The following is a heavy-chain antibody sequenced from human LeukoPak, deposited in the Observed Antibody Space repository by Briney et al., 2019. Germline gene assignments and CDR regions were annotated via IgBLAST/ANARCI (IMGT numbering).Heavy chain of an antibody. V-gene: IGHV3-23*01. CDR2: LSGSGGST. Sequence: GGSLRLSCAASGFTFSSYAMSWVRQAPGKGLEWVSDLSGSGGSTYYAHSVKGRFTISRDNSKNTVHLQMNSLRAEDTAVYYCARDLYSNYVFYYYGMDVWGQGTTVTVSS. D-gene: IGHD4-11*01. CDR1: GFTFSSYA. CDR3: ARDLYSNYVFYYYGMDV. J-gene: IGHJ6*02.